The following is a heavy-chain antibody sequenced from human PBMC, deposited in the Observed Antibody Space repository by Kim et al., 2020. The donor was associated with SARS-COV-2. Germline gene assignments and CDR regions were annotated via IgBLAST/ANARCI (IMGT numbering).Heavy chain of an antibody. CDR2: INHSGST. D-gene: IGHD6-19*01. J-gene: IGHJ5*02. CDR3: ARGTRWSSGWYLARNWFDP. Sequence: SETLSLTCAVYGGSFSGYYWSWIRQPPGKGLEWIGEINHSGSTNYNPSLKSRVTISVDTSKNQFSLKLSSVTAADTAVYYCARGTRWSSGWYLARNWFDPWGQGTLVTVSS. CDR1: GGSFSGYY. V-gene: IGHV4-34*01.